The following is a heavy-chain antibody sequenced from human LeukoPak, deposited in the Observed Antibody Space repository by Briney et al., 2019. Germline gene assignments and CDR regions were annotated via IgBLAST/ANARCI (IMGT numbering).Heavy chain of an antibody. V-gene: IGHV4-59*08. D-gene: IGHD1-26*01. CDR2: IYYSGST. J-gene: IGHJ4*02. Sequence: SETLSLTCTVSGGSISSYYWSWIRQTPGKGLEWIGDIYYSGSTNYNPSLKSRVTISVDTSKNQFSLKLSSVTAADTAVYYCTRSLGATGGGDYWGQGALVTVSS. CDR3: TRSLGATGGGDY. CDR1: GGSISSYY.